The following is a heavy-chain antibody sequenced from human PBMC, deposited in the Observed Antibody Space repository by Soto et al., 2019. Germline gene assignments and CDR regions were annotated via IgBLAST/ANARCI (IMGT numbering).Heavy chain of an antibody. CDR1: GFTFSSNV. D-gene: IGHD5-18*01. CDR3: AKGGTRGYSYGYLDY. V-gene: IGHV3-23*01. CDR2: ISGSGVSA. Sequence: PEGSLRLSCAASGFTFSSNVMTWVRQAPGKGLEWVSTISGSGVSAYYADSVKGRFTISRDNSKNTLYLQMNSLRTDDTAVYYCAKGGTRGYSYGYLDYWGQGTLVTVSS. J-gene: IGHJ1*01.